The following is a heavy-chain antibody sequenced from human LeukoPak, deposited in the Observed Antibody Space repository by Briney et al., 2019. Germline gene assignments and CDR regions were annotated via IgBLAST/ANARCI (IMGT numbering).Heavy chain of an antibody. CDR3: ARQPRRLMAVDY. Sequence: PSETPSLTCTVSGGSISSSSSYWGWIRQPPGKGLEWIGSIYYSGSTYYNPSLKSRVTISVDTSKNQFSLKLSSVTAADTAVYYCARQPRRLMAVDYWGQGTLVTVSS. J-gene: IGHJ4*02. V-gene: IGHV4-39*01. CDR2: IYYSGST. D-gene: IGHD5-24*01. CDR1: GGSISSSSSY.